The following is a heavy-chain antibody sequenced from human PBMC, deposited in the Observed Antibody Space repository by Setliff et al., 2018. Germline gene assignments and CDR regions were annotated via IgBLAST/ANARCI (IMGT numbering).Heavy chain of an antibody. D-gene: IGHD2-2*01. Sequence: ASVKVSCKTSGYSFTVFGISWVRQAPGQGLEWMGWISPYYGSTNYAQKFQGRVTMTIDTPTSTAYMELRSLRSDDTAVYYCARGPPDFVVVPAAAKFDYWGQGTLVTVSS. CDR3: ARGPPDFVVVPAAAKFDY. CDR2: ISPYYGST. V-gene: IGHV1-18*01. J-gene: IGHJ4*02. CDR1: GYSFTVFG.